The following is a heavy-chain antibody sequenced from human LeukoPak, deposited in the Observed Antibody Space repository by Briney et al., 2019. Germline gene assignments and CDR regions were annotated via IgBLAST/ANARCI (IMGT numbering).Heavy chain of an antibody. CDR3: ATAYSSSWSQDYGMDI. CDR2: IYTSGST. Sequence: SETLSLTCTVSGGSISSYYWSWIRQPAGKGLEWIGRIYTSGSTNYNPSLKSRVTMSVDTSKNQFSLKLSSVTAADTAVYYCATAYSSSWSQDYGMDIWGQGTTVTVSS. CDR1: GGSISSYY. V-gene: IGHV4-4*07. J-gene: IGHJ6*02. D-gene: IGHD6-13*01.